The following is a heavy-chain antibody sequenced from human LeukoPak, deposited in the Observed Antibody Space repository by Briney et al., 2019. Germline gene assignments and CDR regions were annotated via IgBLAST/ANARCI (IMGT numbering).Heavy chain of an antibody. D-gene: IGHD3-22*01. J-gene: IGHJ4*02. CDR3: ERGITYYYDSSGYYYFDY. Sequence: SVKVSCKASGYTFTSYYMHWVRQAPGQGLEWMGGIIPIFGTANYAQKFQGRVTITADESTSTAYMELSGLRSEDTAVYYCERGITYYYDSSGYYYFDYWGQGTLVTVSS. V-gene: IGHV1-69*13. CDR2: IIPIFGTA. CDR1: GYTFTSYY.